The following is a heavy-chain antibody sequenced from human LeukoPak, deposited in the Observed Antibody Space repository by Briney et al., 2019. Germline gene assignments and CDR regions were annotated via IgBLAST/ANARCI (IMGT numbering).Heavy chain of an antibody. Sequence: GGSLRLSCAASGFTFSSYGMHWVRQAPGKGLEWVAFIRFDGSYKDYADSVKGRFTISRDKSKNTLYLQMNSLRVEDTAVYYCARGGKQQLANWGQGTLVTVSS. CDR2: IRFDGSYK. CDR3: ARGGKQQLAN. CDR1: GFTFSSYG. D-gene: IGHD6-13*01. V-gene: IGHV3-30*02. J-gene: IGHJ4*02.